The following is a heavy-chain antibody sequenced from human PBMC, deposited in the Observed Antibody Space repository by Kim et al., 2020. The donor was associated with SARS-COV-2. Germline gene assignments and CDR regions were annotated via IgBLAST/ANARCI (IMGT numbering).Heavy chain of an antibody. CDR2: IIPIFGTA. CDR3: ARDPDLFSHIAAAGTYYYYYGMDV. Sequence: SVKVSCKASGGTFSSYAISWVRQAPGQGLEWMGGIIPIFGTANYAQKFQGRVTITADESTSTAYMELSSLRSEDTAVYYCARDPDLFSHIAAAGTYYYYYGMDVWGQGTTVTVSS. CDR1: GGTFSSYA. V-gene: IGHV1-69*13. D-gene: IGHD6-13*01. J-gene: IGHJ6*02.